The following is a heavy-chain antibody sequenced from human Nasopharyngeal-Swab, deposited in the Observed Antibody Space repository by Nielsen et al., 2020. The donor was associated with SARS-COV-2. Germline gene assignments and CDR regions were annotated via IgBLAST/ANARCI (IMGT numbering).Heavy chain of an antibody. Sequence: ASVKVSCKASGYTFTSYGISWVRQTPGQGLEWMGWISAYNGNTNYAQKLQGRVTMTTDTSTNTAYMELRSLRSDDTAVYYCARVEAAAGYYYYYYMDVWGKGTTVTVSS. J-gene: IGHJ6*03. CDR3: ARVEAAAGYYYYYYMDV. CDR2: ISAYNGNT. V-gene: IGHV1-18*01. CDR1: GYTFTSYG. D-gene: IGHD6-13*01.